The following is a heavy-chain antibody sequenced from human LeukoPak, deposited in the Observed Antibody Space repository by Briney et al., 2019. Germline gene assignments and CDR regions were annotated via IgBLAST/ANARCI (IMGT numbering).Heavy chain of an antibody. J-gene: IGHJ4*02. Sequence: GGSLRLSCAVSGFPFSIYEMNWVRQAPGKGLEWVSNIGSSGTTIYYADSVKGRFSISRDKAKSSLYLQMNSLRVEDTAVYYCALLAVASDFDYWGQGALVTVSS. CDR3: ALLAVASDFDY. D-gene: IGHD6-19*01. CDR2: IGSSGTTI. V-gene: IGHV3-48*03. CDR1: GFPFSIYE.